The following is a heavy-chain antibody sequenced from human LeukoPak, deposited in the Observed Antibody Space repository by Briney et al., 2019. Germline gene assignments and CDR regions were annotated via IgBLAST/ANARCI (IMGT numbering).Heavy chain of an antibody. CDR1: GYTFTSYY. D-gene: IGHD3-10*01. CDR2: INPSGGST. Sequence: ASVKVSCKASGYTFTSYYMHWVRQAPGQGLEWMGIINPSGGSTSYAQKLQGRVTMTRDTSTSTVYMELSSLRSEDTAVYYCARVATGFGELSGSSDYWGQGTLVTVSS. CDR3: ARVATGFGELSGSSDY. J-gene: IGHJ4*02. V-gene: IGHV1-46*01.